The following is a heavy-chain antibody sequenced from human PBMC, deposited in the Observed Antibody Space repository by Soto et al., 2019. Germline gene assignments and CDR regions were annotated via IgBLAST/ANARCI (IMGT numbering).Heavy chain of an antibody. J-gene: IGHJ6*02. CDR1: GGTFSSYA. V-gene: IGHV1-69*13. Sequence: ASVKVSCKASGGTFSSYAISWVRQAPGQGLEWMGGIIPIFGTANYAQKFQGRVTITADESTSTAYMELSSLRSEDTAVYYCARGLVRGVIIILSGMDVWGQGTKVTVSS. D-gene: IGHD3-10*01. CDR2: IIPIFGTA. CDR3: ARGLVRGVIIILSGMDV.